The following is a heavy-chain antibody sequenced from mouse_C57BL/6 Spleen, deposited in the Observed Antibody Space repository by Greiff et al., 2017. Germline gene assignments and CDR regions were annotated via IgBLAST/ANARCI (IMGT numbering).Heavy chain of an antibody. CDR1: GFNIKDDY. CDR2: IDPENGDT. Sequence: VQLKQSGAELVRPGASVKLSCTASGFNIKDDYMHWVKQRPEQGLEWIGWIDPENGDTAYASKFQGKATITADTSSNTAYLQHSSLTSYDTSVYYCSTSYDYDSAWFACWGQGTLVTVSA. V-gene: IGHV14-4*01. CDR3: STSYDYDSAWFAC. D-gene: IGHD2-4*01. J-gene: IGHJ3*01.